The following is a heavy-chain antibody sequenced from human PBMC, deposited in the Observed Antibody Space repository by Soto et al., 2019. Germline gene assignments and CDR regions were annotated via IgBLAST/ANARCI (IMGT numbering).Heavy chain of an antibody. CDR3: ARDLGRTAAGYYYYYAMDV. J-gene: IGHJ6*02. CDR1: GFTFSSYW. CDR2: IKEDGSEK. D-gene: IGHD2-2*01. V-gene: IGHV3-7*01. Sequence: PVGSMRLSCAASGFTFSSYWMNWVSQAPGKGLEWVANIKEDGSEKYFVDSMKGRFTISRDNAKNSPYLQMNSLRAEDTAVYYCARDLGRTAAGYYYYYAMDVWGQGTTVTVSS.